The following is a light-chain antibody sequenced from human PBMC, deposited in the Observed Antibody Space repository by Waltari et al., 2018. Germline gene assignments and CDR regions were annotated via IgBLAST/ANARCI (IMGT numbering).Light chain of an antibody. V-gene: IGKV3-20*01. J-gene: IGKJ2*01. CDR3: QQYGSSPRYT. CDR2: GAS. Sequence: EIVLTQSPGTLSLSPGQRATLSCRASQSVSSSCLAWYQQKPGQAPRLLIYGASSRATGIPDRFSGSGSGTDFTLTISRLEPADFAVYYCQQYGSSPRYTFGQGTKLEIK. CDR1: QSVSSSC.